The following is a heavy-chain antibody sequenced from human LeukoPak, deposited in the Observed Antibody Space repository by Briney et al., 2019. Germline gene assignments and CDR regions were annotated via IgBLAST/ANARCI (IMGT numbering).Heavy chain of an antibody. J-gene: IGHJ6*02. Sequence: GESPKISCKGSGFNFNVYWIGWVRQMPGKGLEWMGIIYPGDSETRYNPSFQGQVTISADKFISTAYLQWSSLKASDTAVYYCARMVLWTGKYYYGMDVWGQGTTVTVSS. CDR1: GFNFNVYW. CDR2: IYPGDSET. CDR3: ARMVLWTGKYYYGMDV. D-gene: IGHD3-10*01. V-gene: IGHV5-51*01.